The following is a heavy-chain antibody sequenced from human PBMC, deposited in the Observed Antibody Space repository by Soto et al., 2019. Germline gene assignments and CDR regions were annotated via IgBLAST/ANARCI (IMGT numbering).Heavy chain of an antibody. D-gene: IGHD5-12*01. V-gene: IGHV3-30-3*01. J-gene: IGHJ4*02. CDR2: ISYDGSNK. Sequence: LRLSCAASGFNFSSYAMHWVRQAPGKGLELVAVISYDGSNKYYADSVKGRFTISRDNSKNTLYLQMNSLRAEDTAVYYCARDGSRGPPSYLDYWGQGTLVTVSS. CDR1: GFNFSSYA. CDR3: ARDGSRGPPSYLDY.